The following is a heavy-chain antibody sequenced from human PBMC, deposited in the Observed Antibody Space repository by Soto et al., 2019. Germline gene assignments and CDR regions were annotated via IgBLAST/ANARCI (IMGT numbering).Heavy chain of an antibody. Sequence: GGSLRLSCAASGFTFSSYHMNWVRQAPGKGLEWVSYISGSSITIHYADSVKGRFTISRDNAKNSLYLQMSSLRVDDTAVYYCARAHSSTRSDYWGQGTLVTVSS. D-gene: IGHD6-13*01. CDR1: GFTFSSYH. CDR2: ISGSSITI. V-gene: IGHV3-48*01. CDR3: ARAHSSTRSDY. J-gene: IGHJ4*02.